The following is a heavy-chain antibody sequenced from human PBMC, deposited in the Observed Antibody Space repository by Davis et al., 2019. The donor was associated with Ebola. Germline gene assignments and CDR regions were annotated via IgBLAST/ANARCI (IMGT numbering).Heavy chain of an antibody. D-gene: IGHD6-13*01. Sequence: TFGDYAMSWFRQAPGKGLEWIGYIYYSGSTYYNPSLESRVTISVDTSKNQFSLKLSSVTAADTAVYYCGRVSSSRWSVDYWGQGTLVTVSS. CDR3: GRVSSSRWSVDY. CDR1: TFGDYA. CDR2: IYYSGST. V-gene: IGHV4-31*02. J-gene: IGHJ4*02.